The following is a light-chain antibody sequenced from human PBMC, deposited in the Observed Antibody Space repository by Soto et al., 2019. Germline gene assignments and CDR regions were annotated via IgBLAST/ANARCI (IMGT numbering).Light chain of an antibody. CDR1: QRVSSTY. CDR3: QQYAGSPRT. V-gene: IGKV3-20*01. Sequence: EIVLTQSPGTLSLSPGERATLSCRASQRVSSTYLAWYQHKTGQAHRLIIYSASRRATGITDRFTGSGSGTDLNLTINRVEPEDFAVYFCQQYAGSPRTLGQGTKVDI. CDR2: SAS. J-gene: IGKJ1*01.